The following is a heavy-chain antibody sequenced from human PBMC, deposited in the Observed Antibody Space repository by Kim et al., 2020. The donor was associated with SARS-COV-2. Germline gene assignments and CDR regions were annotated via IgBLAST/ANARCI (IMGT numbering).Heavy chain of an antibody. V-gene: IGHV7-4-1*02. CDR3: ARYRGRLWFGGLSSYYYGMRF. D-gene: IGHD3-10*01. CDR1: GYIFTSYA. J-gene: IGHJ6*01. Sequence: ASVKVSCKASGYIFTSYAMNWVRQAPGQGLEWMGWINTNTGNPTYAQGFTGRFVFSLDTSVSTAYLQISSLKAEDTAVYYCARYRGRLWFGGLSSYYYGMRFGGRGTAVTVSS. CDR2: INTNTGNP.